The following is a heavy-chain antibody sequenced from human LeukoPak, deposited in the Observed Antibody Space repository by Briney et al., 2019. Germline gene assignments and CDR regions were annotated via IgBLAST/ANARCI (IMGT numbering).Heavy chain of an antibody. D-gene: IGHD2-15*01. CDR1: GGSISSSSYY. J-gene: IGHJ5*02. Sequence: SETLSLTCTVSGGSISSSSYYWAWIRQPPGKGLEWIGSIYYSGITSYNPSLNSRVTISVDTSKNQFSLKLSSVTAADTAVYYCARPRYCNGGSCYAGEGWLDPWGQGTLVTVSS. CDR2: IYYSGIT. V-gene: IGHV4-39*01. CDR3: ARPRYCNGGSCYAGEGWLDP.